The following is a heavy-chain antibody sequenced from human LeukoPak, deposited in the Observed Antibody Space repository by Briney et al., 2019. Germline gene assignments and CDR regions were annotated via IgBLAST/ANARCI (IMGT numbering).Heavy chain of an antibody. V-gene: IGHV1-2*02. CDR1: GYTFPVYY. J-gene: IGHJ5*02. CDR3: ARDFPQNMGDQLLFLDP. CDR2: INPNSGGT. D-gene: IGHD2-2*01. Sequence: GASVKVSCKASGYTFPVYYMHWVRQAPGQGLEWMGWINPNSGGTNYAQKFQDRVTMTRDTSITTVYMELSRLRSDDTAVYYCARDFPQNMGDQLLFLDPWGQGTLVTVSS.